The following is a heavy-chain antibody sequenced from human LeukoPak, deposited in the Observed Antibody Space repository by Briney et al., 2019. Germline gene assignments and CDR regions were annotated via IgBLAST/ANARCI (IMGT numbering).Heavy chain of an antibody. V-gene: IGHV4-34*12. D-gene: IGHD2-8*01. CDR2: IIHSGST. CDR3: SRENGAFSPFGY. CDR1: GGSFSGYY. J-gene: IGHJ4*02. Sequence: SETLSLTCAVYGGSFSGYYWTWIRQPPGEGLEWIGEIIHSGSTNYNPSLKSRVTVSLDKSKNHLSLNLTSVTAADTAVYYCSRENGAFSPFGYWGQGTLVTVPS.